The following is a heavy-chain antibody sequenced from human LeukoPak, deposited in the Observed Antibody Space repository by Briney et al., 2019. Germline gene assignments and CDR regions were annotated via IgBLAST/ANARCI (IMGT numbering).Heavy chain of an antibody. J-gene: IGHJ3*02. V-gene: IGHV1-24*01. D-gene: IGHD3-3*02. CDR2: FSPEHGET. CDR3: AKVGRNSSLGAFDI. CDR1: GSRLTEFS. Sequence: ASVKVACKVSGSRLTEFSLHWVRQAPGKGLEWMGGFSPEHGETLYAQRFQGRVTMTEDRSTDTAYMELSGLRSEDTAIYYCAKVGRNSSLGAFDIWGQGTMVTVSS.